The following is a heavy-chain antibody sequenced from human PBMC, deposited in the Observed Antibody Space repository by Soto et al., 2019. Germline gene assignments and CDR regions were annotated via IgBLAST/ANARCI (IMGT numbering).Heavy chain of an antibody. Sequence: QVQLQQWGAGLLKPSETLSLTCAVYGGSFSGYYWSWIRQPPGKGLEWIGEINHSGSTNYNPSLKSRVTISVDTSKNQFSLKLSSVTAADTAVYYCARASTSAFDIWGQGTMVTVSS. D-gene: IGHD4-17*01. V-gene: IGHV4-34*01. CDR3: ARASTSAFDI. CDR2: INHSGST. CDR1: GGSFSGYY. J-gene: IGHJ3*02.